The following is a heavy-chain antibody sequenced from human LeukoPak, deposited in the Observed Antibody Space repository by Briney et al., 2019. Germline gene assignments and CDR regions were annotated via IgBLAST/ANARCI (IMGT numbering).Heavy chain of an antibody. Sequence: GSLRLSCCASKFTFNNYGNTWVRQAPGNRPEWISAVSGSGDNTYYADSVKGRFTISRDNSKDTVYLEMKTLRAEDTAVYYCAKSQGSSWQIFDYWGQGTLVTVSS. D-gene: IGHD6-13*01. CDR2: VSGSGDNT. CDR1: KFTFNNYG. CDR3: AKSQGSSWQIFDY. J-gene: IGHJ4*02. V-gene: IGHV3-23*01.